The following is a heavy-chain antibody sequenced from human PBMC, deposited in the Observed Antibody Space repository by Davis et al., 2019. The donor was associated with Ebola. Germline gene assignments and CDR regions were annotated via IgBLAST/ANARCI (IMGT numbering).Heavy chain of an antibody. J-gene: IGHJ4*02. CDR1: GFTFRNYA. Sequence: GESLKISCAASGFTFRNYAMHWVRQAPGKGPEWVAVVSHSEREKFYADSVKGRFTISRDNSGNTLYRQMNSLTADDTAVYYCARAVFHEVLDYWGQGTPVTVSS. CDR3: ARAVFHEVLDY. CDR2: VSHSEREK. V-gene: IGHV3-30*04. D-gene: IGHD3-3*01.